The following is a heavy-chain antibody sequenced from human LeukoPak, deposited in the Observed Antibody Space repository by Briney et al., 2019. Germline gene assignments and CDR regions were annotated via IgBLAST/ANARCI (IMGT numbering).Heavy chain of an antibody. J-gene: IGHJ4*02. CDR2: ISSSGSTI. CDR1: GFTFSDYY. V-gene: IGHV3-11*01. D-gene: IGHD3-22*01. Sequence: GGSLRLSCAASGFTFSDYYMSWIRQAPGKGLEWVSYISSSGSTIYYADSVKGRLTISRDNAKNSLYLQMNSLRAEDTAVYYCARDFASYDSSGYYYFDYWGQGTLVTVSS. CDR3: ARDFASYDSSGYYYFDY.